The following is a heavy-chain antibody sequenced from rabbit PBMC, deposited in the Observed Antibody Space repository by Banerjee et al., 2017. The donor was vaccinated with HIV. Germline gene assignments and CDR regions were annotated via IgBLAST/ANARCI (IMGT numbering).Heavy chain of an antibody. CDR1: GFSFSSDA. CDR2: INTSSGNT. CDR3: ARDLAGVIGWNFNF. J-gene: IGHJ6*01. Sequence: QEQLEESGGDLVKPEGSLTLTCTASGFSFSSDAMCWVRQAPGKGLEWIACINTSSGNTVYASWAKGRFTISKTSSTTVTLQMTSLTAADTATYFCARDLAGVIGWNFNFWGPGTLVTVS. D-gene: IGHD4-1*01. V-gene: IGHV1S45*01.